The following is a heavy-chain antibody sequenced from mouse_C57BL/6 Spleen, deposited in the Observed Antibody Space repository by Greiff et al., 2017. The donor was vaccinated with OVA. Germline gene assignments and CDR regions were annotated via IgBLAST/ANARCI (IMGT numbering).Heavy chain of an antibody. CDR1: GFNIKNTY. CDR3: ARRGNYYGSSYYAMDY. CDR2: IDPANGNT. J-gene: IGHJ4*01. V-gene: IGHV14-3*01. D-gene: IGHD1-1*01. Sequence: EVMLVESVAELVRPGASVKLSCTASGFNIKNTYMHWVKQRPEQGLEWIGRIDPANGNTKYAPKFQGKATITADTSSNTAYLQLSSLTSEDTAIYYCARRGNYYGSSYYAMDYWGQGTSVTVSS.